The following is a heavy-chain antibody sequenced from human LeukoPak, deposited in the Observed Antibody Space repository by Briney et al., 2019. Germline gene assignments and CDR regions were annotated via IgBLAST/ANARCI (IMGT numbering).Heavy chain of an antibody. CDR3: ARGQRTYYYGSGSYTRKYYFDY. CDR1: GFIFSNYA. CDR2: INHSGST. V-gene: IGHV4-34*01. Sequence: GSLRLSCAASGFIFSNYAMSWIRQPPGKGLEWIGEINHSGSTNYNPSLKSRVTISVDTSKNQFSLKLSSVTAADTAVYYCARGQRTYYYGSGSYTRKYYFDYWGQGTLVTVSS. D-gene: IGHD3-10*01. J-gene: IGHJ4*02.